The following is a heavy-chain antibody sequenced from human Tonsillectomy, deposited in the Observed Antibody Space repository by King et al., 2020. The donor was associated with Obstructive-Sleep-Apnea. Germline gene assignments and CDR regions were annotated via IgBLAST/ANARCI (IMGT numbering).Heavy chain of an antibody. Sequence: LVQSGAELKKPGASVKVSCQASGYTFTDYAINWVRQAPGQGLEWMGWINTNTGDPTYAQGFTGRFVFSLDTSVSTAYLQISSLRADDTAVYYCARDWTVAPLPWGQGTLVTVSS. CDR1: GYTFTDYA. D-gene: IGHD4-23*01. J-gene: IGHJ5*02. CDR3: ARDWTVAPLP. CDR2: INTNTGDP. V-gene: IGHV7-4-1*02.